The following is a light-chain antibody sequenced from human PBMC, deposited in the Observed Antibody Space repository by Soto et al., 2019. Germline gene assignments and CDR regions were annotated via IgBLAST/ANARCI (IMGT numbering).Light chain of an antibody. Sequence: QSALTQPASVSGSPGQSITISCTGTSSDVGGYNYVSWYQQHPGKAPKLMIHDVSNRPSGVSNRFSGSKSGNTASLTISGLQDEDEADYYCSSYTSSSTGVVFGGGTKLTVL. CDR2: DVS. J-gene: IGLJ2*01. V-gene: IGLV2-14*01. CDR1: SSDVGGYNY. CDR3: SSYTSSSTGVV.